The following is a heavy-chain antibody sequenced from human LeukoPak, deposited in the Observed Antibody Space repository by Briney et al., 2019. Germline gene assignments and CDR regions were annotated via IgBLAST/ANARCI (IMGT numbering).Heavy chain of an antibody. CDR2: VDPEDGET. D-gene: IGHD3-3*01. J-gene: IGHJ5*02. CDR3: ATDGALRFLERSNNWFDP. Sequence: ASVKVSCKVSGYTFTDYYMHWVQQAPGKGLEWMGLVDPEDGETIYAEKFQGRVTITADTSTDTAYMELSSLRSEDTAVYYCATDGALRFLERSNNWFDPWGQGTLVTVSS. CDR1: GYTFTDYY. V-gene: IGHV1-69-2*01.